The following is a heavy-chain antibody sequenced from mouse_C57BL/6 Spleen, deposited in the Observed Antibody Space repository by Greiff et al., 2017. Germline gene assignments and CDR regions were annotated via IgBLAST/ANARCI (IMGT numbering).Heavy chain of an antibody. CDR2: ISPGSGST. CDR1: GYTFTDYY. Sequence: VQLQQSGAELVKPGASVKISCKASGYTFTDYYINWVKQRPGQGLEWIGKISPGSGSTYYNEKFKGKATLTADKSSSTAYMQLSSLTSEDSAVYFCARQLEDYWGQGTSVTVSS. J-gene: IGHJ4*01. V-gene: IGHV1-77*01. D-gene: IGHD1-3*01. CDR3: ARQLEDY.